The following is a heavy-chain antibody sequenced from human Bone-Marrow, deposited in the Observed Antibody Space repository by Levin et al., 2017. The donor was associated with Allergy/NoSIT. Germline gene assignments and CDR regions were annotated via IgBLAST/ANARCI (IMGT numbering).Heavy chain of an antibody. CDR3: AKVRRGLDAFDI. V-gene: IGHV3-23*01. D-gene: IGHD3/OR15-3a*01. CDR1: GFVFSSSA. Sequence: GGSLRLSCAASGFVFSSSAMSWVRQAPGKGLEWVSSISGSDDSTYYTDSVKGRLTISRDNSKNTIYLQMNNLRADDMAVYYCAKVRRGLDAFDIWGQGTMVTVSS. J-gene: IGHJ3*02. CDR2: ISGSDDST.